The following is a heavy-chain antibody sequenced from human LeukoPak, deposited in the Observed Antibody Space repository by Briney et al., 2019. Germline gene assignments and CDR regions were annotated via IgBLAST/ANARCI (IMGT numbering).Heavy chain of an antibody. CDR2: IYPGESDT. Sequence: GAYLKISFKGSGSRFTSYWIGWVRRMPGKGVEWMGIIYPGESDTRYSPSFQGQVTISAKKSISTAYLQWSSLKASDTAMYYCARLRNMVRGVITSLDYWGQGTLVTVSS. CDR3: ARLRNMVRGVITSLDY. CDR1: GSRFTSYW. J-gene: IGHJ4*02. D-gene: IGHD3-10*01. V-gene: IGHV5-51*01.